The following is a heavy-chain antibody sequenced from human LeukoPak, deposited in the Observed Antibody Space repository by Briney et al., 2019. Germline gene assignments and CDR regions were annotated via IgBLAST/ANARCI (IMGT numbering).Heavy chain of an antibody. CDR2: INHSGST. D-gene: IGHD3/OR15-3a*01. CDR3: ARQTGSGLFTLP. J-gene: IGHJ4*02. V-gene: IGHV4-34*01. CDR1: GFTVSSNY. Sequence: GSLRLSCAASGFTVSSNYMSWVRQPPGKGLEWIGEINHSGSTNYNPSLKSRVTISVDTSKNQFSLKLSSVTAADTAVYYCARQTGSGLFTLPGGQGTLVTVSS.